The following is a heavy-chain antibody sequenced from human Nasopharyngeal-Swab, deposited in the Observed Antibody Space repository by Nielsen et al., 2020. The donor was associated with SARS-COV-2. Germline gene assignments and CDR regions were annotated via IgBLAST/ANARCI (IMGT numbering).Heavy chain of an antibody. CDR3: ARDTAMVMDY. Sequence: ASVKVSCKASGYTFTSYDFSWVRQDPGQGLEWMGWISAYNGNTNYAQKLQGRVTMTTDTSKSTAYMELRCLRSDDTAVYYCARDTAMVMDYWGQGTLVTVSS. D-gene: IGHD5-18*01. J-gene: IGHJ4*02. V-gene: IGHV1-18*01. CDR1: GYTFTSYD. CDR2: ISAYNGNT.